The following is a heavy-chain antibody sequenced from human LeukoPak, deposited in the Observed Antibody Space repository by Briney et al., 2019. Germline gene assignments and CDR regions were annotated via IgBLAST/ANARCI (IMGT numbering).Heavy chain of an antibody. V-gene: IGHV1-2*02. Sequence: GASVKVSCKASGYTFTGYSMHWVRQAPGHGLEWMGWINPNSGGTNYAQKFQGRVTMTRATSISTAYMELSRLRSDDTAVYYCARDLHSGIAVAGEFDYWGQGTLVTVSS. J-gene: IGHJ4*02. CDR2: INPNSGGT. D-gene: IGHD6-19*01. CDR1: GYTFTGYS. CDR3: ARDLHSGIAVAGEFDY.